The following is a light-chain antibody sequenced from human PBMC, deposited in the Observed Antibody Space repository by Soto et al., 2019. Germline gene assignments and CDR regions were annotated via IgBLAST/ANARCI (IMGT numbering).Light chain of an antibody. J-gene: IGLJ2*01. V-gene: IGLV2-11*01. CDR2: EVA. Sequence: QSALTQPRSVSGSPGQSVTISCTGTSGDVGGYNYVSWYQHHPGKVPKLMIYEVAERPSGVPERFSGYKSGNTASLTISWRQTEDEADYYCCSFAGGYTLDVVFGSGTKLTVL. CDR1: SGDVGGYNY. CDR3: CSFAGGYTLDVV.